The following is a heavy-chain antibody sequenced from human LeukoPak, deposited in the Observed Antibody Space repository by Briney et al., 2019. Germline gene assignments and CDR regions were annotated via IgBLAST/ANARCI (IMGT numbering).Heavy chain of an antibody. D-gene: IGHD5-18*01. CDR3: AREMQRAWIQLWYY. CDR2: INPNSGGT. J-gene: IGHJ4*02. V-gene: IGHV1-2*02. Sequence: ASVKVSCKASGYTFTSYGISWVRQAPGQGLEWMGWINPNSGGTNYAQKFQGRVTMTRDTSISTAYMELSRLRSDDTAVYYCAREMQRAWIQLWYYWGQGTLVTVSS. CDR1: GYTFTSYG.